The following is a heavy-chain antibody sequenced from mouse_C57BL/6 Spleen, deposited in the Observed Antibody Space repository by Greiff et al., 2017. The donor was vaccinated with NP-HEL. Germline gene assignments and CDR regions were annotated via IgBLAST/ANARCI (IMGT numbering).Heavy chain of an antibody. J-gene: IGHJ4*01. CDR3: ASRKGSRGYAMDY. Sequence: QVQLKQPGAELVKPGASVKLSCKASGYTFTSYWMHWVKQRPGQGLEWIGMIHPNSGSTNYNEKFKSKATLTVDKSSSTAYMQLSSLTSEDSAVYYCASRKGSRGYAMDYWGQGTSVTVSS. CDR1: GYTFTSYW. CDR2: IHPNSGST. V-gene: IGHV1-64*01. D-gene: IGHD1-1*01.